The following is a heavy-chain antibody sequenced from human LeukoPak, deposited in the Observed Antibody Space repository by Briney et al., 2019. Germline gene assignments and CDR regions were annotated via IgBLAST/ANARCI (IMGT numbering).Heavy chain of an antibody. V-gene: IGHV3-23*01. CDR2: ISAGGGST. CDR1: GFTFTSYA. CDR3: ARTAMGDYVRFPNDY. Sequence: GGSLRLSCAASGFTFTSYAMTWFRQAPRKGLEWVSAISAGGGSTYYADSVKGRFTIARDNSKNTLSLQMESLRAEDTAVYYCARTAMGDYVRFPNDYWGQGTLVTVSS. D-gene: IGHD4-17*01. J-gene: IGHJ4*02.